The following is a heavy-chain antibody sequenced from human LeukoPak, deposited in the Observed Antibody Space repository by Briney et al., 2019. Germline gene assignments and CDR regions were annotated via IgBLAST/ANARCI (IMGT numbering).Heavy chain of an antibody. Sequence: GASVTVSCTASGYTFTSYDINWVRQATGQGLEWMGWMNPNSGNTGYAQKFQGRVTITRNTSISTAYMELSSLRSEDTAVYYCARGPPDSSSWYLDNDAFDIWGQGTMVTVSS. V-gene: IGHV1-8*03. J-gene: IGHJ3*02. CDR2: MNPNSGNT. CDR3: ARGPPDSSSWYLDNDAFDI. D-gene: IGHD6-13*01. CDR1: GYTFTSYD.